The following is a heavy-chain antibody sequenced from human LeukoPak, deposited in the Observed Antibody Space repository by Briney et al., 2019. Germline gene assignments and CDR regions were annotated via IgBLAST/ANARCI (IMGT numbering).Heavy chain of an antibody. Sequence: GESLKTTCKGSGYSFSDYWIGWVRQMPGKGLEWMGIIYPGDSNSKCSPSFQGQVIISADRSINTAYLQWSGLKASDTAMYYCARHWGYYGSGSHRAFDIWGQGTTVTVSS. V-gene: IGHV5-51*01. CDR1: GYSFSDYW. CDR2: IYPGDSNS. J-gene: IGHJ3*02. D-gene: IGHD3-10*01. CDR3: ARHWGYYGSGSHRAFDI.